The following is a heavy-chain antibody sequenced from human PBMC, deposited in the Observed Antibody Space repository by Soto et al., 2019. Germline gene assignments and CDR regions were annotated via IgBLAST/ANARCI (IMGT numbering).Heavy chain of an antibody. CDR2: ISGYNGNT. V-gene: IGHV1-18*01. CDR1: GYTFSNYG. J-gene: IGHJ4*02. D-gene: IGHD1-7*01. Sequence: ASVKVSCKASGYTFSNYGIAWVRQAPGQGLEWMGWISGYNGNTNYAQKLQGRVTMTTDTSTSTAHMELRSLRSDDTAVYFCARGATLLTGTIDYWGQGTLVTV. CDR3: ARGATLLTGTIDY.